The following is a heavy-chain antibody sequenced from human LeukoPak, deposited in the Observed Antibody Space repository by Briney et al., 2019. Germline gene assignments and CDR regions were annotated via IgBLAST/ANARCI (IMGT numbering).Heavy chain of an antibody. CDR1: GGSFSGYY. Sequence: SETLSLTCAVYGGSFSGYYWSWIRQPPGKGLEWIGEINHSGSTNYNPSLKSRVTISVDTSKNQFSLKLSSVTAADTAVYYCARHKSQVYSIYVGSNWFDPWGQGTLVTVSS. CDR2: INHSGST. CDR3: ARHKSQVYSIYVGSNWFDP. D-gene: IGHD4-11*01. J-gene: IGHJ5*02. V-gene: IGHV4-34*01.